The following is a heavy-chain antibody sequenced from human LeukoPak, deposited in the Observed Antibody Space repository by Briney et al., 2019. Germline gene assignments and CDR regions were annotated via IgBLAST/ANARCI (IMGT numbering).Heavy chain of an antibody. V-gene: IGHV4-30-2*01. CDR3: ARGSRGSGHYGMDV. CDR1: GGSISSGGYS. CDR2: IYHSGST. J-gene: IGHJ6*04. D-gene: IGHD3-10*01. Sequence: SSETLSLTCAVSGGSISSGGYSWSWIRQPPGKGLEWIGYIYHSGSTYYNPSLKSRVTISVDRSKNQFSLKLSSVTAADTAVYYCARGSRGSGHYGMDVWGKGTTVTVSS.